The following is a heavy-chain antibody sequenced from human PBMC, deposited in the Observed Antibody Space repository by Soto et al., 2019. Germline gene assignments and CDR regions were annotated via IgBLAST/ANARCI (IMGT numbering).Heavy chain of an antibody. J-gene: IGHJ4*02. D-gene: IGHD3-3*01. Sequence: QVQLVESGGGVVQPGRSLRLSCAASGFTFSSYTMHWVRQAPGKGLEWVAVISYDGSNKYYADSVKGRFTISRDNSKNTLYLQMNSLRAEDTAVYHCARSYDFWSGYRSLFDYWGQGTLVTVSS. V-gene: IGHV3-30-3*01. CDR1: GFTFSSYT. CDR2: ISYDGSNK. CDR3: ARSYDFWSGYRSLFDY.